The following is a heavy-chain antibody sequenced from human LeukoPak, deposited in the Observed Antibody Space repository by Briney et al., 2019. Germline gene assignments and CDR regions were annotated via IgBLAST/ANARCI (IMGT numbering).Heavy chain of an antibody. CDR2: IIPIFGTA. CDR3: ARAGRDGYTIAHY. Sequence: SVKVSCKASGGTFSSYAISWVRQAPGQGLEWMGGIIPIFGTANYAQKFQGRVTITTDESTSTAYMELSSLRSEDTAVSYCARAGRDGYTIAHYWGQGTLVTVSS. J-gene: IGHJ4*02. V-gene: IGHV1-69*05. D-gene: IGHD5-24*01. CDR1: GGTFSSYA.